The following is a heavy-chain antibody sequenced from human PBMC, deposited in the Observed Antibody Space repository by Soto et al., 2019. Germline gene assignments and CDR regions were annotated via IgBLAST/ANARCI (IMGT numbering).Heavy chain of an antibody. V-gene: IGHV4-61*01. D-gene: IGHD3-3*01. CDR1: GDSVTSDSHY. J-gene: IGHJ4*02. Sequence: SETLSLTCNVSGDSVTSDSHYWSWIRQPPGKGLEWIGYFYYFGGTNYNPSLKSRVTISVDTAKNQFSLNLRSVTAADTAVYFCARWISGYYFDYXGQGTQVTVSS. CDR3: ARWISGYYFDY. CDR2: FYYFGGT.